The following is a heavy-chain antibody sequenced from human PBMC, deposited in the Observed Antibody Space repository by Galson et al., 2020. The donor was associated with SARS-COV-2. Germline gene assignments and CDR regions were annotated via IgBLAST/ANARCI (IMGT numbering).Heavy chain of an antibody. J-gene: IGHJ4*02. D-gene: IGHD6-13*01. V-gene: IGHV1-8*01. Sequence: ASVKVSCKASGYTFTSCEINWVRQATGQGLEWMGWMNPQSGDTAYAQKFQGRVTMTRNTSISTAYMELSSLTSADTAGYYFSRRAAAGQTRFDNWGQGTLVSVSS. CDR2: MNPQSGDT. CDR1: GYTFTSCE. CDR3: SRRAAAGQTRFDN.